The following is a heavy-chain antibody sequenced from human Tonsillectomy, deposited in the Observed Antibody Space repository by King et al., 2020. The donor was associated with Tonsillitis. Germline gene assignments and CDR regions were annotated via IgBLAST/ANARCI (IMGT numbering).Heavy chain of an antibody. D-gene: IGHD6-19*01. Sequence: VQLVESGGGVVQPGRSLRLSCAASGFTFSSYAMHWVRQAPGKGLEWVAVISYDGSHKYYADSVKGRLTISRDNSKNTLYLQMNSLRPEDTAVYYCARVESSGWYGLSLDYWGQGTLVTVSS. CDR3: ARVESSGWYGLSLDY. CDR2: ISYDGSHK. V-gene: IGHV3-30*04. CDR1: GFTFSSYA. J-gene: IGHJ4*02.